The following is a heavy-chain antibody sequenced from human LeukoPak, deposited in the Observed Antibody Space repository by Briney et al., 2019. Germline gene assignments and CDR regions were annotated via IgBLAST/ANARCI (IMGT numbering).Heavy chain of an antibody. CDR2: ILYDGSNK. CDR1: GFTFSSYA. D-gene: IGHD6-13*01. CDR3: ARRTQPYYFDY. Sequence: GGSLRLSCAASGFTFSSYAMHWVRQAPGKGLEWVAVILYDGSNKYYADSVKGRFTISRDNSKNTLYLQMNSLRAEDTAVYYCARRTQPYYFDYWGQGTLVTVSS. V-gene: IGHV3-30*04. J-gene: IGHJ4*02.